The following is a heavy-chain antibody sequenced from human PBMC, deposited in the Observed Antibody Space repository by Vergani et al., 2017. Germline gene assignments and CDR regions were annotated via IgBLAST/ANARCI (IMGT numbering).Heavy chain of an antibody. Sequence: EKQLVQSGSETKKPGASLKISCQAFGYIFSNFWIGWVRQRPGRGLEWMGIIYPGDTEVKSNPTFRGQVIFSVDTSVNTAYLQWRSLQATDAATYFCASGGHGSENGGALQLWGQGTIITVSS. J-gene: IGHJ3*01. D-gene: IGHD3-10*01. CDR2: IYPGDTEV. CDR3: ASGGHGSENGGALQL. CDR1: GYIFSNFW. V-gene: IGHV5-51*01.